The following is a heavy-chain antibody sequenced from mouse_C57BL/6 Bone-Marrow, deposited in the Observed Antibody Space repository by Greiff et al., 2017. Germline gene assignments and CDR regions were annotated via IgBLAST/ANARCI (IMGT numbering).Heavy chain of an antibody. J-gene: IGHJ4*01. D-gene: IGHD1-1*01. CDR3: ARIYYYGSSYPYYYAMDY. CDR2: ISSGSSTI. CDR1: GFTFSDYG. Sequence: EVKLMESGGGLVKPGGSLKLSCAASGFTFSDYGMHWVRQAPEKGLEWVAYISSGSSTIYYADTVKGRFTISRDNAKNTLFLQMTSLRSEDTAMYYCARIYYYGSSYPYYYAMDYWGQGTSVTVSS. V-gene: IGHV5-17*01.